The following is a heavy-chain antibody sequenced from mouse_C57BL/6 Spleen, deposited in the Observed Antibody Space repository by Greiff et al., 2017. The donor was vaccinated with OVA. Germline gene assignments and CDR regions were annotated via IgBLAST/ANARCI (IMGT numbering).Heavy chain of an antibody. J-gene: IGHJ3*01. D-gene: IGHD4-1*02. V-gene: IGHV1-42*01. Sequence: VQLQQSGPELVKPGASVKISCKASGYSFTGYYMNWVKQSPEKSLEWIGEINPSTGGTTYNQKFKAKATLTVDKSSSTAYMQRKSLTAEAAAVYYCASTGTDHGWLADWGQGTLVTVSA. CDR2: INPSTGGT. CDR3: ASTGTDHGWLAD. CDR1: GYSFTGYY.